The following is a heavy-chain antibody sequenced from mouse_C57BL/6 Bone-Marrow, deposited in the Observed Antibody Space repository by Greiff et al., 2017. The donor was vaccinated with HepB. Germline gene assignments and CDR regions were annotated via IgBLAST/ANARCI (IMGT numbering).Heavy chain of an antibody. J-gene: IGHJ4*01. V-gene: IGHV5-12*01. Sequence: EVKLMESGGGLVQPGGSLKLPCAASGFTFSDYYMYWVRQTLEKRLEWVAYISNGGGSTDYPDTVKGRFTSSRDNAKNTLYLQMSRLKSEDTAMYYCARHFDYDGFYDAMDYWGQGTSVTVSS. D-gene: IGHD2-4*01. CDR2: ISNGGGST. CDR1: GFTFSDYY. CDR3: ARHFDYDGFYDAMDY.